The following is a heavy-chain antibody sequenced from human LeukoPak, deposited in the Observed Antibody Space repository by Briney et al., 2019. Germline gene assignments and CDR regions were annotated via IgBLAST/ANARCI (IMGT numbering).Heavy chain of an antibody. CDR3: TREVAAPYRFDD. CDR1: GNSFTNYN. J-gene: IGHJ4*02. D-gene: IGHD2-15*01. V-gene: IGHV1-46*01. CDR2: ITPSNGAT. Sequence: GASVKVSCTASGNSFTNYNMHWVRLAPGQGLEWMGIITPSNGATNYAQKFQGRVTMTRDTSTSAVYMELRSLKSEDTAVYYCTREVAAPYRFDDWGPGTLVTVSS.